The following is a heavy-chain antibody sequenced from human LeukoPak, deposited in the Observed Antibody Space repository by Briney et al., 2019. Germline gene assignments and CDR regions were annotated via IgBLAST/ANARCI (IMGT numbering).Heavy chain of an antibody. CDR2: IYYSGST. D-gene: IGHD3-9*01. J-gene: IGHJ4*02. V-gene: IGHV4-59*12. Sequence: SETLSLTCTVSGGSISSYYWSWIRQPPGKGLEWIGYIYYSGSTNYNPSLKSRVTISVDTSKNQFSLRLNSVTAADTAVYYCASHLDTTGYDYVDYWGQGTLVTVSS. CDR3: ASHLDTTGYDYVDY. CDR1: GGSISSYY.